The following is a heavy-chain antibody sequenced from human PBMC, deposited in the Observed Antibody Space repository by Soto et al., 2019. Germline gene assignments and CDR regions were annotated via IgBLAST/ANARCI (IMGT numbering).Heavy chain of an antibody. CDR2: ISGSGGST. CDR1: GFTFSSYA. D-gene: IGHD3-16*01. Sequence: SGGSLRLSCAASGFTFSSYAMSWVRQAPGKGLEWVSAISGSGGSTYYADSVKGRFTISRDNSKNTLYLQMNSLRAEDTAVYYCAKGGDGGYYMDVWGKGTTVTVSS. J-gene: IGHJ6*03. V-gene: IGHV3-23*01. CDR3: AKGGDGGYYMDV.